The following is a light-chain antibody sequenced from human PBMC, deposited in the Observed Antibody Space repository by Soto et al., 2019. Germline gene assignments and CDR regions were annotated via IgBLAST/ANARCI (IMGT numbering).Light chain of an antibody. CDR3: SSYTTTGTQV. V-gene: IGLV2-14*03. Sequence: QSVLTQPASVSGSRGQSITLSCTGTTSDVGGFDYVSWYQQHPSKVPKLMIFDVSNRPSGVSDRFSGSKSGNTASLTISGLQAEDEADYYCSSYTTTGTQVFGTGTKV. CDR1: TSDVGGFDY. J-gene: IGLJ1*01. CDR2: DVS.